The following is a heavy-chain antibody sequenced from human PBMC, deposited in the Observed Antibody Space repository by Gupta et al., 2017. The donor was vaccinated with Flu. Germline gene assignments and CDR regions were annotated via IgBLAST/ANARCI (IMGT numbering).Heavy chain of an antibody. Sequence: EVQLVESGGGLVKPGGSLRLSCAASGFTFSSYSMNWVRQAPGKGLEWVSSISSSSSYIYYADSVKGRFTISRDNAKNSLYLQMNSLRAEDTAVYYCARDLSSYYDSSGGRHPADYWGQGTLVTVSS. CDR2: ISSSSSYI. CDR1: GFTFSSYS. CDR3: ARDLSSYYDSSGGRHPADY. J-gene: IGHJ4*02. V-gene: IGHV3-21*01. D-gene: IGHD3-22*01.